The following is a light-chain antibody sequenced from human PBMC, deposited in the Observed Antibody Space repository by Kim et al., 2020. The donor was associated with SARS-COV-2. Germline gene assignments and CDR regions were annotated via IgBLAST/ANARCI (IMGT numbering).Light chain of an antibody. CDR2: DAS. CDR1: QRIASF. Sequence: SALGESAPLSCRASQRIASFLAWYQQKPGQAPRLLIYDASNRATGIPARFSGSGSGTDFTLTISSLEPEDFAVYYCQQRFNWPRTFGPGTKVDIK. J-gene: IGKJ3*01. CDR3: QQRFNWPRT. V-gene: IGKV3-11*01.